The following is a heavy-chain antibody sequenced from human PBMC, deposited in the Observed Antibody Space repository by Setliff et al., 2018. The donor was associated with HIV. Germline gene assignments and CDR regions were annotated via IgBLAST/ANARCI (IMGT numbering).Heavy chain of an antibody. Sequence: SETLSLTCTVSGGSISSSSYYWGWIRQPPGKGLEWIGSIYYSGSTYYNPSLKRRATISVDTSKNQFSLKLSSVTAADTAVYYCALGYYNFWSGYFGNYGMDVWGQGTTVTVSS. D-gene: IGHD3-3*01. CDR3: ALGYYNFWSGYFGNYGMDV. V-gene: IGHV4-39*01. CDR2: IYYSGST. J-gene: IGHJ6*02. CDR1: GGSISSSSYY.